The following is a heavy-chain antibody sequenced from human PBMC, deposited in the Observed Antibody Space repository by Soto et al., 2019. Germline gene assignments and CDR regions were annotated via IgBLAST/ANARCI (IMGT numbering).Heavy chain of an antibody. CDR3: AKTASMPIRDGFDH. D-gene: IGHD2-2*01. V-gene: IGHV3-23*01. CDR2: ISGSGSNP. Sequence: EVQVLESGGGLVQPGGSLRLSCAASGLTFSSYAMSWVRQAPGQGLEWVSAISGSGSNPYYAASVKGRFTISRDNSKTTPDLQMNSLRAEDTALSYCAKTASMPIRDGFDHWGQGTLVNVSS. CDR1: GLTFSSYA. J-gene: IGHJ4*02.